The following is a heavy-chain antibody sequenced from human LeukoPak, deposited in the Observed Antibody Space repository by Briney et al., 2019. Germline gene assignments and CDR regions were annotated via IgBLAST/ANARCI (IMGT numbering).Heavy chain of an antibody. CDR3: AKDRRYGSGSLPTSFDY. V-gene: IGHV3-23*01. J-gene: IGHJ4*02. Sequence: PGGSLRLSCAASGFTFSSYAMSWVRQAPGKGLEWVSGISGSGGSTYYADSVKGRFTISRDNSKNTLYLQMNSLRAEDTAVYYCAKDRRYGSGSLPTSFDYWGQGTLVTVSS. CDR1: GFTFSSYA. CDR2: ISGSGGST. D-gene: IGHD3-10*01.